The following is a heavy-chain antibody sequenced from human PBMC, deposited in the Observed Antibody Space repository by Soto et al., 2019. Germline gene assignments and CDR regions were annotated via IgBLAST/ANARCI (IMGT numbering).Heavy chain of an antibody. CDR2: ISYDGSNK. Sequence: QVQLVESGGGVVQPGRSLRLSCAASGFTFSSYGMHWVRQAPGKGLEWVAVISYDGSNKYYADSVKGRFTISRDNSKNTLYLQMTSLRAEDTAVYYCAKDYGDYFWDWYFDLWGRGTLVTVSS. D-gene: IGHD4-17*01. CDR3: AKDYGDYFWDWYFDL. CDR1: GFTFSSYG. J-gene: IGHJ2*01. V-gene: IGHV3-30*18.